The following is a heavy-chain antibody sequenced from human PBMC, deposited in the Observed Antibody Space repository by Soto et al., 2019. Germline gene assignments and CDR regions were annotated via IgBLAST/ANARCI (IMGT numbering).Heavy chain of an antibody. D-gene: IGHD3-16*01. CDR2: ISGSGGGT. CDR1: GFTFSSYA. Sequence: GGSLRLSCAASGFTFSSYAMSWVRQAPGKGLEWVSAISGSGGGTYYADSVKGRFAISRDNSKNTLYLQMNSLRADDTAVYYCAKGGWGAPLDYWGQGTLVTVSS. J-gene: IGHJ4*02. CDR3: AKGGWGAPLDY. V-gene: IGHV3-23*01.